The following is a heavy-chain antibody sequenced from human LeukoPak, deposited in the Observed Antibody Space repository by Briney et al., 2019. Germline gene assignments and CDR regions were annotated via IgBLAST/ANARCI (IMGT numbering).Heavy chain of an antibody. V-gene: IGHV4-34*01. J-gene: IGHJ4*02. CDR3: ARCPQPVRVYYFDY. CDR2: INHSGST. CDR1: GGSFSGYY. Sequence: SETLSLTCAVYGGSFSGYYWSWIRHPPGKGLEWIGEINHSGSTNYNPSLKSRVTISVDTSKNQFPLKLSSVTAADTAVYYCARCPQPVRVYYFDYWGQGTLVTVSS. D-gene: IGHD2-2*01.